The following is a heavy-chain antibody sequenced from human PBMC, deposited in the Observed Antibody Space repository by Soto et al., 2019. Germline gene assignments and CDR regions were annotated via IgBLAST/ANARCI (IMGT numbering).Heavy chain of an antibody. CDR2: INHSGST. V-gene: IGHV4-34*01. J-gene: IGHJ1*01. CDR1: GGSFSGYY. D-gene: IGHD4-17*01. CDR3: ARARYGDYSEYFQH. Sequence: PSETLSLTCAVYGGSFSGYYWSWIRQPPGKGLEWIGEINHSGSTNYNPSLKSRVTISVDTSKNQFSLKLSSVTAADTAVYYCARARYGDYSEYFQHWGQGTLVTVSS.